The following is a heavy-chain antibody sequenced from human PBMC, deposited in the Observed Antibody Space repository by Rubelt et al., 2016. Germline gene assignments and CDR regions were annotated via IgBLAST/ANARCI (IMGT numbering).Heavy chain of an antibody. D-gene: IGHD6-13*01. J-gene: IGHJ4*02. CDR1: GGSFSGYY. CDR3: ARVSSIAAAGTRPLDY. CDR2: ITHSGST. Sequence: QVQLQQWGAGLLKPSETLSLTCAVYGGSFSGYYWSWIRQPPGKGLEWIGEITHSGSTNYNPSLKCLVTISVDTSKNQFSLKLGSVTAADTAVYYCARVSSIAAAGTRPLDYWGQGTLVTVSS. V-gene: IGHV4-34*01.